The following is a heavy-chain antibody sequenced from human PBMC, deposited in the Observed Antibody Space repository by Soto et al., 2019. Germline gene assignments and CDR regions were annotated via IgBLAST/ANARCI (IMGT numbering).Heavy chain of an antibody. CDR2: ITGSGDKT. CDR1: GFSLKNYA. CDR3: ARDCSSSSCSGWRY. V-gene: IGHV3-23*01. Sequence: EVQLLESGGNLVQPGGSLRLSCAASGFSLKNYAMTWVRQAPGKGLEWVSGITGSGDKTYYADSVKGRFIISRDNSENTLYLQMNSLRAEDTALYYCARDCSSSSCSGWRYWGQGTQVTVSS. D-gene: IGHD2-2*01. J-gene: IGHJ4*02.